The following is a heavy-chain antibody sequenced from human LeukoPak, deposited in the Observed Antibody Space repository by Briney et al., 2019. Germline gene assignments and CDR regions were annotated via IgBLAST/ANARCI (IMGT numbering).Heavy chain of an antibody. CDR1: GFTFSTYS. D-gene: IGHD3-22*01. J-gene: IGHJ3*02. Sequence: GGSLRLSCAASGFTFSTYSMNWVRQAPGKGLGWISYLTTSGSTKYYADSVKGRFTISRDNAKNSLFLQMNSLRAEDTAVYYCARDRDPGYYDTNGYRRVNAFDIWGQGTMVTVSS. CDR2: LTTSGSTK. CDR3: ARDRDPGYYDTNGYRRVNAFDI. V-gene: IGHV3-48*04.